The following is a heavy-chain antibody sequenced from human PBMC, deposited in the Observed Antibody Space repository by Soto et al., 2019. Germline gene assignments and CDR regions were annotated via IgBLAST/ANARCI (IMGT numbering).Heavy chain of an antibody. J-gene: IGHJ3*02. D-gene: IGHD1-26*01. CDR1: GFTFSSYG. CDR3: ARNLNSGSYYGAFDI. CDR2: IWYDGSNK. V-gene: IGHV3-33*01. Sequence: GGSLRLSCAASGFTFSSYGMHWVRQAPGKGLEWVAVIWYDGSNKYYADSVKGRFTISRDNSKNTLYLQMNSLRAEDTAVYYCARNLNSGSYYGAFDIWGQGTMVTVSS.